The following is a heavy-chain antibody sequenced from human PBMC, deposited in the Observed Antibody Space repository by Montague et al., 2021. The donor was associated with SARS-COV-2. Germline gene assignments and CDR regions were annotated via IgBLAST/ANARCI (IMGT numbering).Heavy chain of an antibody. J-gene: IGHJ4*02. CDR1: GGSTNTNNW. Sequence: SDTLSLTCAVSGGSTNTNNWWTWVRQPPGEGLEWIGQIFHSGITNYNPSLESRVTISVDKSKNQFSLRLSSVTAADTAVYYCARGRLVGDSSSWYYFDYWGQGTLVAVSS. D-gene: IGHD6-13*01. CDR2: IFHSGIT. V-gene: IGHV4-4*02. CDR3: ARGRLVGDSSSWYYFDY.